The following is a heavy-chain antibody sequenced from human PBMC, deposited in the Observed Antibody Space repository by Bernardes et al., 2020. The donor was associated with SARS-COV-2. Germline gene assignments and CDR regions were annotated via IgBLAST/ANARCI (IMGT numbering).Heavy chain of an antibody. CDR3: ARGGAVVTAIRVYYFDY. CDR1: GGTFSSYA. V-gene: IGHV1-69*13. CDR2: IIPIFGTA. Sequence: SVKVSCKASGGTFSSYAISWVRQAPGQGLEWMGGIIPIFGTANYAQKFQGRVTITADESTSTAYMELSSLRSEDTGVYYCARGGAVVTAIRVYYFDYWGQGTLVTVSS. J-gene: IGHJ4*02. D-gene: IGHD2-21*02.